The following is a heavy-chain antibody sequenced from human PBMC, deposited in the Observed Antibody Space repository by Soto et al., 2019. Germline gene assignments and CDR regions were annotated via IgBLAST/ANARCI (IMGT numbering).Heavy chain of an antibody. V-gene: IGHV3-30*03. D-gene: IGHD2-8*02. CDR2: ISRDGGTK. CDR1: GFTVSTYG. CDR3: TGEVASGY. J-gene: IGHJ4*02. Sequence: QVQLVESGGGVVQPGRSLRLSCAVSGFTVSTYGMHWVRQAPGKGLEWVAVISRDGGTKYYEDSVKGRFTISRDKSRNTLFLEMNSLRCDDLAVYYCTGEVASGYWGQGTLVTVSS.